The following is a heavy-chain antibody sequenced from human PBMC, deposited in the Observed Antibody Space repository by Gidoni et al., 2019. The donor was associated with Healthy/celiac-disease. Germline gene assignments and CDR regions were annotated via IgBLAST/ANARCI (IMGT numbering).Heavy chain of an antibody. CDR3: ARDPSQWLVPKGLFDP. V-gene: IGHV3-21*01. D-gene: IGHD6-19*01. Sequence: EVQLVESGGGLVKPGGSLRLSCAASGFTFGSYSMNWVRQDPGKGLEWVSSISSSSSYIYYADSVKGRFTISRDNAKNSMYLQMNSLRAEDTAVYYCARDPSQWLVPKGLFDPWGQGTLVTVSS. J-gene: IGHJ5*02. CDR1: GFTFGSYS. CDR2: ISSSSSYI.